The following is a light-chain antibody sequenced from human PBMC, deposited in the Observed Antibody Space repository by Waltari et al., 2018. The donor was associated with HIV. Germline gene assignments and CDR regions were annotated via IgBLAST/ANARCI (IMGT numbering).Light chain of an antibody. Sequence: SYEVTQPPSVSVSPGQTASITCSGDQLGDKYACWYQQRPGQSPVLVIYQVSKRPSAIPERFSGSNSGNTATLTISGTQAMGEADYYCQAWDSSTVVFGGGTKLTVL. CDR2: QVS. CDR1: QLGDKY. V-gene: IGLV3-1*01. CDR3: QAWDSSTVV. J-gene: IGLJ2*01.